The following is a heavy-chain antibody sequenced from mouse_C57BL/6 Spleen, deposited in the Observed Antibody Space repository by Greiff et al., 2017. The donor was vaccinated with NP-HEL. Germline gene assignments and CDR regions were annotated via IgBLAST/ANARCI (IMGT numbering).Heavy chain of an antibody. V-gene: IGHV2-6*01. CDR2: IWGVGST. CDR1: GFSLTSYG. J-gene: IGHJ4*01. CDR3: ARHYYYGRDAMDY. D-gene: IGHD1-1*01. Sequence: VMLVESGPGLVAPSQSLSITCTVSGFSLTSYGVDWVRQSPGKGLEWLGVIWGVGSTNYNSALKSRLSISKDNSKSQGFLKMNSLQTDDTAMYYCARHYYYGRDAMDYWGQGTSVTVSS.